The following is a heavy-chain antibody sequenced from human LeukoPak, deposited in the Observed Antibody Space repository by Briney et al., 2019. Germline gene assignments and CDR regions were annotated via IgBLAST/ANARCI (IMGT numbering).Heavy chain of an antibody. Sequence: PGGSLRLSCAASGFTFSSYAMSWVRQAPGKGLEWVSAISGGGGSTNYADSVKGRFTISRDNSKNTLYLQMNNLRAEDTAVYYCAKDLRGGSYYFDYWGQGTLVTVSS. CDR1: GFTFSSYA. J-gene: IGHJ4*02. V-gene: IGHV3-23*01. D-gene: IGHD2-15*01. CDR2: ISGGGGST. CDR3: AKDLRGGSYYFDY.